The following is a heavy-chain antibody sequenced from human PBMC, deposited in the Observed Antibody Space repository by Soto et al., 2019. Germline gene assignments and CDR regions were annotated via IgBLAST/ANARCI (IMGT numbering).Heavy chain of an antibody. Sequence: PGGSLRRSWIAAGFTFSSYCMTWVRQAPGKGLEWVSGISSSGGTTYYADSVKGRFTVSRDKSKSMLYLQMSSLRAEDTALYYCAGETVAPTVGCNYSYGMDVGGQGTTVTVPS. CDR2: ISSSGGTT. CDR1: GFTFSSYC. V-gene: IGHV3-23*01. D-gene: IGHD5-12*01. J-gene: IGHJ6*01. CDR3: AGETVAPTVGCNYSYGMDV.